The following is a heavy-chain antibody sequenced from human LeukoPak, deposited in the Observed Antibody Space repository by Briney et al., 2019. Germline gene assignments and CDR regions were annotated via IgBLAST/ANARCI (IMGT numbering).Heavy chain of an antibody. V-gene: IGHV3-23*01. D-gene: IGHD1-1*01. CDR1: GFTFSDHG. Sequence: GGSLRLSCAASGFTFSDHGMSWVRQAPGKGLEWVSAITGITGTTYYADSVKGRFTISRDNSKNTLYLQMNSLRPEDTAVYYCARKSGDIDCWGQGTLVTVSS. CDR3: ARKSGDIDC. CDR2: ITGITGTT. J-gene: IGHJ4*02.